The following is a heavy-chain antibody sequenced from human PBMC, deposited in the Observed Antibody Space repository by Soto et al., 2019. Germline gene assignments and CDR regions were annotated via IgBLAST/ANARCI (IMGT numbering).Heavy chain of an antibody. CDR3: ASGVPLGYCSSTSCYYGNWYFDL. J-gene: IGHJ2*01. Sequence: QVQLVQSGAEVKKPGASVKASCKASGYTFTSYDINWVRQATGQGLEWMGWMNPNSGNTGYAQKFQGRVTMTRNTSISTAYMELSSLRSEDTAVYYCASGVPLGYCSSTSCYYGNWYFDLWGRGTLVTVSS. V-gene: IGHV1-8*01. CDR1: GYTFTSYD. CDR2: MNPNSGNT. D-gene: IGHD2-2*01.